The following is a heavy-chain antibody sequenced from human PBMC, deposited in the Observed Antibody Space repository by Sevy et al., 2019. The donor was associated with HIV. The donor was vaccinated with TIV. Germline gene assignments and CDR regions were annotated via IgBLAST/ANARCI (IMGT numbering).Heavy chain of an antibody. Sequence: GGSLRLSCAASGFTFRSYGMHWVRQAPGKGLEWVAVIWDNGSKKYYADSVKGRLTISRDNSKNTLYLQMNSLRAEDTAVYYCARGGYCTNNVCYGSIDYWGRGTLVTVSS. CDR3: ARGGYCTNNVCYGSIDY. D-gene: IGHD2-8*01. CDR1: GFTFRSYG. J-gene: IGHJ4*02. V-gene: IGHV3-33*01. CDR2: IWDNGSKK.